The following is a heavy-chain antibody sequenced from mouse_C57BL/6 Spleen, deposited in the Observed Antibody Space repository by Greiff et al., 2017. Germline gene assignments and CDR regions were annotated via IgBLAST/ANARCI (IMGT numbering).Heavy chain of an antibody. Sequence: QVQLQQSGAELARPGASVKLSCKASGYTFTSYGISWVKQRTGQGLEWIGEIYPRSGTTYYNEKFKGKATLTADKSSSTAYMELLSLTSEDSAVYFCARGDSRSYNAMDYWGQGTSVTVSS. V-gene: IGHV1-81*01. CDR2: IYPRSGTT. CDR3: ARGDSRSYNAMDY. J-gene: IGHJ4*01. D-gene: IGHD3-3*01. CDR1: GYTFTSYG.